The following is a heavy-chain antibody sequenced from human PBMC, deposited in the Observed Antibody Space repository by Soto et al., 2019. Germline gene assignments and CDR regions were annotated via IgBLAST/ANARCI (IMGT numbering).Heavy chain of an antibody. CDR1: GAFISGYY. V-gene: IGHV4-4*07. CDR3: ARESTVAGTDNWFDS. D-gene: IGHD6-19*01. J-gene: IGHJ5*01. Sequence: ETLSLTCTVSGAFISGYYWSWIRQPAGKGREWIGRIYTSGSTKYSPSLKSRATMSVDTSKKQFSLKLNSVTAADTAVYYCARESTVAGTDNWFDSWGQVTLVTVSS. CDR2: IYTSGST.